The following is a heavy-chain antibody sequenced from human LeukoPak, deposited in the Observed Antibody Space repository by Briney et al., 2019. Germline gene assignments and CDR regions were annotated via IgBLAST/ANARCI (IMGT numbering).Heavy chain of an antibody. CDR1: GFTFSGSA. Sequence: GGSLRLSCAASGFTFSGSAMHWVRQASGKGLEWVGRIRSKANSYATAYAASVKGRFTISRDDSKNTAYLQMNSLKTEDTAVYYCTSFPAAAGFDYWGQGTLVTVSS. J-gene: IGHJ4*02. D-gene: IGHD6-13*01. V-gene: IGHV3-73*01. CDR2: IRSKANSYAT. CDR3: TSFPAAAGFDY.